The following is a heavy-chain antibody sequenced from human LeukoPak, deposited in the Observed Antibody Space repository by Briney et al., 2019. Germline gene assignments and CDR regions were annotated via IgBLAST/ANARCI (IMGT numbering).Heavy chain of an antibody. V-gene: IGHV3-7*01. CDR2: INEDGSEK. CDR1: AFTFSTYW. Sequence: GGSLRLSCAASAFTFSTYWMSWVRQAPGKGPEWVANINEDGSEKYYVDSVKGRFTISRDNAKNSLYLQMNSLRAEDTAVYYCAELGITMIGGVWGKGTTVTISS. J-gene: IGHJ6*04. D-gene: IGHD3-10*02. CDR3: AELGITMIGGV.